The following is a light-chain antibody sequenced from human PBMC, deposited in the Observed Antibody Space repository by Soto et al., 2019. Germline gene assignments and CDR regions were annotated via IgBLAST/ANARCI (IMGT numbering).Light chain of an antibody. Sequence: EIALTQSPGTLSLSPGERATLSCRASQSVSSSYLAWYQQKPGQAPRLLIYGASSRATGIPDRFSGGGSGTDFSLTISRLDPEDFAVYYCQQYSSSPITFGQGTRLEIK. J-gene: IGKJ5*01. V-gene: IGKV3-20*01. CDR2: GAS. CDR3: QQYSSSPIT. CDR1: QSVSSSY.